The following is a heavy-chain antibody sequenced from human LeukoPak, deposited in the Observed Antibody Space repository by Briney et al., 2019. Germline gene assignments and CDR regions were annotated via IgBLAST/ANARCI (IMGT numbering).Heavy chain of an antibody. CDR3: ARERVVVAALDY. CDR2: IFYSGST. Sequence: SETLSLTCTVSSGSISTSNYYWGWVRQPPGKALEWIGNIFYSGSTYYSPSLKSRVTISLDTSRNQFSLKLNSVTAADTAVYYCARERVVVAALDYWGQGTLVTVSS. CDR1: SGSISTSNYY. V-gene: IGHV4-39*07. J-gene: IGHJ4*02. D-gene: IGHD2-15*01.